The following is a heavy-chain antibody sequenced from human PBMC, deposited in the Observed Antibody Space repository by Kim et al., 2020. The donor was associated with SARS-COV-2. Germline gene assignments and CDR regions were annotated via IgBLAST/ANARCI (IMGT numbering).Heavy chain of an antibody. J-gene: IGHJ4*02. V-gene: IGHV3-53*01. Sequence: GGSLRLSCAVSGFTVISDYMTWVRQAPGKGLEWVSVTYRDGYTYYTDSVKGRFTISRDPSKNTLSLQMNGLTVADTAVYYCTRRRGEAENYSVNWGQGTLVTVSS. D-gene: IGHD1-7*01. CDR1: GFTVISDY. CDR3: TRRRGEAENYSVN. CDR2: TYRDGYT.